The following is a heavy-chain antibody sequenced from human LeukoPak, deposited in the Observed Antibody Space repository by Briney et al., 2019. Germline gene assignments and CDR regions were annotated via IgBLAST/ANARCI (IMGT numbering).Heavy chain of an antibody. Sequence: ASVKVSCKVSGYTFTELSMHWVRQAPGKGLEWMGGFDPEDGETIYAQKFQGRVTMTEDTSTDTAYMELSSLRSEDTAVYYCATDSDPSIAARPRYYYYYYGMDVWGQGTTVTVSS. V-gene: IGHV1-24*01. CDR3: ATDSDPSIAARPRYYYYYYGMDV. CDR2: FDPEDGET. CDR1: GYTFTELS. D-gene: IGHD6-6*01. J-gene: IGHJ6*02.